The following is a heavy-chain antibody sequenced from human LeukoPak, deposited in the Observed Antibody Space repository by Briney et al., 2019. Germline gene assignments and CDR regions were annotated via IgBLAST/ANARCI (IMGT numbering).Heavy chain of an antibody. CDR2: IIPILGIA. Sequence: ASVKVSCKASGGTFSSYAISWVRQAPGQGLEWRGRIIPILGIANYAQKFQGRVTITADKSTSTAYMELSSLRSEDTAVYYCARIGFGELWLGYWGQGTLVTVSS. J-gene: IGHJ4*02. D-gene: IGHD3-10*01. CDR3: ARIGFGELWLGY. CDR1: GGTFSSYA. V-gene: IGHV1-69*04.